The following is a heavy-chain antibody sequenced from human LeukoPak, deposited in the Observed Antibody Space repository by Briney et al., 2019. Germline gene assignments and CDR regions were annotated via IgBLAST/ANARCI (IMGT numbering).Heavy chain of an antibody. V-gene: IGHV3-72*01. J-gene: IGHJ6*02. CDR3: AREGMTYYYDSSGSYHGPFRGVLDV. Sequence: GGSLRLSCAASGFTFSSYAMHWVRQAPGKGLEWVGRTRNQVNSYTTEYAASVKGRFTISRDASKNSLFLQMNSLKTEDTAVYYCAREGMTYYYDSSGSYHGPFRGVLDVWGQGTTVTVSS. CDR2: TRNQVNSYTT. CDR1: GFTFSSYA. D-gene: IGHD3-22*01.